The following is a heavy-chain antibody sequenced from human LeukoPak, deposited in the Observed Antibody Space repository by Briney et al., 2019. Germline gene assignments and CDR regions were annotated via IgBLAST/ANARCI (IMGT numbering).Heavy chain of an antibody. CDR2: IYYSGST. J-gene: IGHJ4*02. CDR3: ARRRARDYAFDY. CDR1: GPSISSCGSS. D-gene: IGHD4-17*01. Sequence: SEPLSLTSAASGPSISSCGSSRGWIRQPPGMRLQWIGSIYYSGSTYYNPSLKSRVTISVDTSKNQFSLKLSSVTAADTAVYYCARRRARDYAFDYWGQGTLVTVSS. V-gene: IGHV4-39*01.